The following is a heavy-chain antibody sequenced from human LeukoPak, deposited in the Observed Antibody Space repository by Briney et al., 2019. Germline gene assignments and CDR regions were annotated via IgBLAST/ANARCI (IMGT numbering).Heavy chain of an antibody. Sequence: PGGSLRLSCAASGFTFSSYSMNWVRQAPGKGLEWVSYISSSSSTIYYADSVKGRFTISRDNAKNSLYLQMNSLRAEDTAVYYCARDYGTRDYGWELPLYHYMDVWGKGTTVTVSS. CDR1: GFTFSSYS. V-gene: IGHV3-48*01. CDR3: ARDYGTRDYGWELPLYHYMDV. D-gene: IGHD1-26*01. CDR2: ISSSSSTI. J-gene: IGHJ6*03.